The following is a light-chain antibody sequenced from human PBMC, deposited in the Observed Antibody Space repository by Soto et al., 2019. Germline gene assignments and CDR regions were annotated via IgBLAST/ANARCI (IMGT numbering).Light chain of an antibody. CDR2: GAS. Sequence: EIVMTQSPATLSVSPWERATLSCRASQSVSSNLAWYQQKPGPAPRLLIYGASTRATGIPARFSVSGSGTEFTLTISRLEPEDFAVYYCQQYGSSPPSITFGQGTRLEIK. CDR3: QQYGSSPPSIT. J-gene: IGKJ5*01. V-gene: IGKV3-15*01. CDR1: QSVSSN.